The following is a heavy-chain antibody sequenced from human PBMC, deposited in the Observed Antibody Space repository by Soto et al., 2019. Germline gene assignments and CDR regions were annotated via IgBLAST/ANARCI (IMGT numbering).Heavy chain of an antibody. Sequence: PGESLKISCKGSGYSFTSYWISWVRQMPGKGLEWMGRIDPSDSYTNYSPSFQGHGTISADKSISTAYLQWSRLKASDTAMYYCASKEGCSSTSCYYYYGLDVWGQGTTVTVSS. CDR3: ASKEGCSSTSCYYYYGLDV. CDR1: GYSFTSYW. V-gene: IGHV5-10-1*01. CDR2: IDPSDSYT. D-gene: IGHD2-2*01. J-gene: IGHJ6*02.